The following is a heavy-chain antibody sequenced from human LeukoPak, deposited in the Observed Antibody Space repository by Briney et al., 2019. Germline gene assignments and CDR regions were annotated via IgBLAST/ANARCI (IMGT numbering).Heavy chain of an antibody. Sequence: GGSLRLSCAASGFTFSSYGMNWVRQAPGKGLEWVSYISSSGSTTYYADSVKGRFTISRDNSKNTLYLQMNSLRAEDTAVYYCAKYRITMIVVGGAFDIWGQGTMVTVSS. J-gene: IGHJ3*02. CDR3: AKYRITMIVVGGAFDI. V-gene: IGHV3-48*03. D-gene: IGHD3-22*01. CDR1: GFTFSSYG. CDR2: ISSSGSTT.